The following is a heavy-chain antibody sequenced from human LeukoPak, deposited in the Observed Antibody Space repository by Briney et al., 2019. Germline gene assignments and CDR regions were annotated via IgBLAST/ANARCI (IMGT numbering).Heavy chain of an antibody. CDR2: ISSSSSTI. Sequence: GGSLRLSCAASGFTFSSHSMNWVRRALGKGLEWVSYISSSSSTIYYADSVKGRFTISRDNAKNSLYLQMNSLRAEDTAVYYCARGAYYYEDWGQGTLVTVSS. CDR3: ARGAYYYED. CDR1: GFTFSSHS. J-gene: IGHJ4*02. D-gene: IGHD3-22*01. V-gene: IGHV3-48*01.